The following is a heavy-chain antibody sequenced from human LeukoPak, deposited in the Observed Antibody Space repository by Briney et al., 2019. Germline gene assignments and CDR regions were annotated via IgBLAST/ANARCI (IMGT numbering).Heavy chain of an antibody. D-gene: IGHD6-19*01. CDR1: GYTFTGYY. Sequence: APVKVSCKASGYTFTGYYMHWVRQAPGQGLEWMGWINPNSGGTNYAQKFQGRVTMTRDTSISTAYMELSRLRSDDTAVYYCCGSSLAGSDGMDVWGQGTTVTVSS. CDR2: INPNSGGT. J-gene: IGHJ6*02. CDR3: CGSSLAGSDGMDV. V-gene: IGHV1-2*02.